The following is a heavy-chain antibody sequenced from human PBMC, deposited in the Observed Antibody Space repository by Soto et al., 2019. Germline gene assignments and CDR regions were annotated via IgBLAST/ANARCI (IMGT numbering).Heavy chain of an antibody. CDR1: GITFSTSA. CDR3: AAIIIEVSGTGYYGMDV. J-gene: IGHJ6*02. CDR2: IVVGSGHT. V-gene: IGHV1-58*02. D-gene: IGHD6-19*01. Sequence: QMQLVQSGPEVKKPGTSVKVSCKASGITFSTSAMQWVRQARGQRLEWIGWIVVGSGHTNYAQKFQERITITRDMSRSTAYMELSSLRSEDTAVYYCAAIIIEVSGTGYYGMDVWGQGTTVTVSS.